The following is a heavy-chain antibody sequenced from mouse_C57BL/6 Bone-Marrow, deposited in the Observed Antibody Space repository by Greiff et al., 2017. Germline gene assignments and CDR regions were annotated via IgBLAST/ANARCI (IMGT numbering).Heavy chain of an antibody. CDR2: IRNKANGYTT. Sequence: EVKLVESGGGLVQPGGSLSLSCAASGFTFTDYYMSWVRQPPGKALEWLGFIRNKANGYTTEYSASVKGRFTISRDNSQSILYLQMNALRAEDSATYYCARQTAQATFDYWGQGTTLTVSS. J-gene: IGHJ2*01. D-gene: IGHD3-2*02. CDR1: GFTFTDYY. V-gene: IGHV7-3*01. CDR3: ARQTAQATFDY.